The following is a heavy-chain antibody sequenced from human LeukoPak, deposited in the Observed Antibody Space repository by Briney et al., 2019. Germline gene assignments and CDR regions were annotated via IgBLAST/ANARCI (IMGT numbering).Heavy chain of an antibody. Sequence: EASVKVSCKASGYTFTSYYMHWVRQAPGQGLEWMGIINPSGGSTSYAQKFQGRVTMTRDTSTSTVYMELSSLRSEDTAVYYCARGEVLRYFDWLLYGQYYFDYWGQGTLVTVSS. J-gene: IGHJ4*02. CDR1: GYTFTSYY. D-gene: IGHD3-9*01. V-gene: IGHV1-46*01. CDR3: ARGEVLRYFDWLLYGQYYFDY. CDR2: INPSGGST.